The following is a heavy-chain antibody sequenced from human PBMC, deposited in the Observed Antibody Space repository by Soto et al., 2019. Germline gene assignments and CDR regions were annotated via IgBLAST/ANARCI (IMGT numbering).Heavy chain of an antibody. CDR1: GYTFTSYG. CDR3: VRDASSGYRGWWDP. Sequence: ASVKVSCKASGYTFTSYGISWVRQAPGQGLEWMGLLIPYNGDRIYAQKFQGRVILTTDTATNTAYMELGSLRSDDTAVDYCVRDASSGYRGWWDPWGQGTLVTVSS. J-gene: IGHJ5*02. CDR2: LIPYNGDR. V-gene: IGHV1-18*01. D-gene: IGHD5-12*01.